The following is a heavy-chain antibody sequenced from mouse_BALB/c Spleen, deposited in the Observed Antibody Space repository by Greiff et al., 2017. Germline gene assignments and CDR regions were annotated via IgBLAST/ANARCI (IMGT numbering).Heavy chain of an antibody. D-gene: IGHD3-2*01. Sequence: VQLQQSGAELVRPGALVKLSCKASGFNIKDYYMHWVKQRPEQGLEWIGWIDPENGNTIYDPKFQGKASITADTSSNTAYLQLSSLTSEDTAVYYCASLDSSGYYFDYWGQGTTLTVSS. CDR3: ASLDSSGYYFDY. CDR1: GFNIKDYY. J-gene: IGHJ2*01. V-gene: IGHV14-1*02. CDR2: IDPENGNT.